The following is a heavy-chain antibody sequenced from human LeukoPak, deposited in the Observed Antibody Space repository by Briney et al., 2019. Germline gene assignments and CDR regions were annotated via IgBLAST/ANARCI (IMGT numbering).Heavy chain of an antibody. Sequence: GGSLRLSCVVSGFSFNTYWMTWVRQAPGKGLEWVANIRQDGSEKHYVDSVKGRFTISRDNPKNSLYLQMNSLRADDTAVYYCARHPYAVLNYWGQGTLVTVSS. V-gene: IGHV3-7*01. J-gene: IGHJ4*02. D-gene: IGHD4-17*01. CDR2: IRQDGSEK. CDR1: GFSFNTYW. CDR3: ARHPYAVLNY.